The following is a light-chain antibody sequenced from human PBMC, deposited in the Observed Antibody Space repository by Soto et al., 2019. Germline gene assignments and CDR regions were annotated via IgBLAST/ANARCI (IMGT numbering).Light chain of an antibody. V-gene: IGKV3-15*01. J-gene: IGKJ2*02. CDR1: QTVRSH. CDR3: QQYNNWPCT. CDR2: GAS. Sequence: EIVMTQSPVSLSVTPGEGATLSCRASQTVRSHSAWYQQKPGQPPRLLIYGASTRATGVPARFSGSGSGTEFTLTISSLQSEDVAVYYCQQYNNWPCTFGQGTKVDIK.